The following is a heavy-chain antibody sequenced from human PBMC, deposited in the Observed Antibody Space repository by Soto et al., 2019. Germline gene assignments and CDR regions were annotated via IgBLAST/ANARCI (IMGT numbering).Heavy chain of an antibody. CDR3: AREGFFDSRGHPLPFDY. CDR2: ISDYNGNT. J-gene: IGHJ4*02. CDR1: GYTFTNYG. Sequence: GASVKVSCKASGYTFTNYGISWVRQAPGQGLEWMGWISDYNGNTNYAQKLQGRVTMNTDTSTSTAYMELRSLRSDDTAVYYCAREGFFDSRGHPLPFDYWCQAILVTVS. V-gene: IGHV1-18*01. D-gene: IGHD3-22*01.